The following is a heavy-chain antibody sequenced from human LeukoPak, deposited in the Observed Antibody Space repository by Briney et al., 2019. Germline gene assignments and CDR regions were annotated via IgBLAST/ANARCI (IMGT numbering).Heavy chain of an antibody. Sequence: GGSLGLSSAACGFAFSTYTMNWARQAPGKGLEWVASINSGGTTTHYAFSVKGRFTISRDNAQNVLYLQMNGLRGDDAAVYYCLRGDSRDFWGQGTLVTVSS. D-gene: IGHD3-22*01. CDR3: LRGDSRDF. J-gene: IGHJ4*02. V-gene: IGHV3-21*06. CDR1: GFAFSTYT. CDR2: INSGGTTT.